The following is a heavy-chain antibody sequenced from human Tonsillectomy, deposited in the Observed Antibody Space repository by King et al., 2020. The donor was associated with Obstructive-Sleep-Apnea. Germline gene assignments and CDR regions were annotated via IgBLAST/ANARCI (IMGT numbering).Heavy chain of an antibody. CDR2: IYSGGST. CDR3: ARWGEGTAMDY. CDR1: GFTVSSNY. D-gene: IGHD5-18*01. J-gene: IGHJ4*02. V-gene: IGHV3-53*04. Sequence: VQLVESGGGLVQPGGSLRLSCAASGFTVSSNYMSWVRHAPGKGLEWVSVIYSGGSTYYADSVKGRFTISRHNSKNTLYLQMNSLRAEDTAVYYCARWGEGTAMDYWGQGTLVTVSS.